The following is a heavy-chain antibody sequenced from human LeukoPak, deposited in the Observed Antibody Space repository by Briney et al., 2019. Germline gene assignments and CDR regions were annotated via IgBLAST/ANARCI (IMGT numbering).Heavy chain of an antibody. CDR3: ATDVEMATSDRGAGY. D-gene: IGHD5-24*01. V-gene: IGHV1-69*04. CDR1: GGTFSSYA. CDR2: IIPILGIA. Sequence: ASVKVSCKASGGTFSSYAISWVRQAPGQGLEWMGRIIPILGIANYAQKFQGRVTITADRSTSTAYMELSSLRSEDTAVYYCATDVEMATSDRGAGYWGQGTLVTVSS. J-gene: IGHJ4*02.